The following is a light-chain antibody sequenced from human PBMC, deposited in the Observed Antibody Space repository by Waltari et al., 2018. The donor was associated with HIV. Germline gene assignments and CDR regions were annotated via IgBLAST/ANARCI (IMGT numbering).Light chain of an antibody. CDR1: QTVSTY. V-gene: IGKV3-11*01. CDR2: DAS. J-gene: IGKJ4*01. Sequence: EIVFTQSPGTLSLFPGERATLSCRASQTVSTYLAWYQQKPGQAPRLLIYDASNRATGIPARLSGSGSGTDFTLTISSLEPEDFAIYYCQQRSSWPLTFGGGTKVEI. CDR3: QQRSSWPLT.